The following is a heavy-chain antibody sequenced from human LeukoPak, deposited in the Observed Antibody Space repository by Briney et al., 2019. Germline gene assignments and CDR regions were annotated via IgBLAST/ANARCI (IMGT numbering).Heavy chain of an antibody. CDR1: GFTFSSYW. D-gene: IGHD2-2*01. V-gene: IGHV3-74*01. Sequence: PGGSLRLSCAASGFTFSSYWMHWVRQAPGKGLVWVSRINSDGSSTTYADSVKGRFTISRDNAKNTLYLQMNSLRAENTAVYYCARGGVPAAIRGDFDYWGQGTLVTVSS. CDR2: INSDGSST. J-gene: IGHJ4*02. CDR3: ARGGVPAAIRGDFDY.